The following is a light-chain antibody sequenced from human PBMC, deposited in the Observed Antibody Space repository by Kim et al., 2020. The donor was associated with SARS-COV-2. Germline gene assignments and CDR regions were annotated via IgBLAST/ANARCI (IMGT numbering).Light chain of an antibody. V-gene: IGKV3-11*01. J-gene: IGKJ4*01. CDR2: DAS. CDR3: QQRSIWPLT. Sequence: EIVLTQSPGTLSLSPGERATLSCRASQSVSSYLAWYQQKPGQAPRLLIYDASNRATGIPARFSGSGSGTDFTLTISSLVPEDFAVYYCQQRSIWPLTFGGGTKVDIK. CDR1: QSVSSY.